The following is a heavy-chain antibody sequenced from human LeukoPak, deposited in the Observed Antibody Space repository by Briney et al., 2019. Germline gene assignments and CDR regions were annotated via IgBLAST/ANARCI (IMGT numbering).Heavy chain of an antibody. CDR2: IHTSGDT. CDR1: GLTGSHNY. Sequence: PGGSLRLSCAASGLTGSHNYVSWARQAAGKGLEWASAIHTSGDTCYADSVKGRFTISRDTSKNTLYLQINSLRVEDTAVYYCIVFGDSNHWGQGTLVTVSS. CDR3: IVFGDSNH. J-gene: IGHJ5*02. V-gene: IGHV3-53*01. D-gene: IGHD4-17*01.